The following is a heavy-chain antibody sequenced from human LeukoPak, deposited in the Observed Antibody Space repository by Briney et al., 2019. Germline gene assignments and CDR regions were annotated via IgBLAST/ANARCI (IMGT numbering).Heavy chain of an antibody. CDR2: MNPYNGNT. CDR1: GYTFTSYD. V-gene: IGHV1-8*01. CDR3: ARGDRYEFWSGYGY. J-gene: IGHJ4*02. Sequence: GASVKVSCKASGYTFTSYDINWVRQATGQGLKWMGWMNPYNGNTDYAQKFQGRVTMTRNTSTSTAYMELSSLRSDDTAGYYCARGDRYEFWSGYGYWGQGNLVTVSS. D-gene: IGHD3-3*01.